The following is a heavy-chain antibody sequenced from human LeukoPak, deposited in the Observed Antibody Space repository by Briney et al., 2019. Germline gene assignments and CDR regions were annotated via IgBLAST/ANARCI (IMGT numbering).Heavy chain of an antibody. D-gene: IGHD1-26*01. CDR2: MSPNSGNT. V-gene: IGHV1-8*03. Sequence: ASVKVSCKASGYTFTSYDINWVRQATGQGLEWMGWMSPNSGNTGYAQKFQGRVTITRNTSISTAYMELSSLRSEDTAVYYCARGLEVGAASNFDYWGQGTLVTVSS. CDR1: GYTFTSYD. CDR3: ARGLEVGAASNFDY. J-gene: IGHJ4*02.